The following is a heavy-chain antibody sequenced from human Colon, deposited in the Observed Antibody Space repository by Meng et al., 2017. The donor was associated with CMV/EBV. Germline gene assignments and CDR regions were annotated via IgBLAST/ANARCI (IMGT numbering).Heavy chain of an antibody. CDR1: GFSFSSYG. V-gene: IGHV3-33*01. J-gene: IGHJ4*02. CDR3: ARVFTLTVLVQPFDY. CDR2: LWYDGSNK. Sequence: GESLKISCAASGFSFSSYGMHWVRQAPGKGLEWVAVLWYDGSNKYYADSVKGRFTVSRDNSKNTLYLQMNSLRADDTALYYCARVFTLTVLVQPFDYWGQGTLVTVSS. D-gene: IGHD3-22*01.